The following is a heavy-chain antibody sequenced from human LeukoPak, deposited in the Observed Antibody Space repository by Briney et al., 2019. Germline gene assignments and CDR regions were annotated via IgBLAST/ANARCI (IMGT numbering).Heavy chain of an antibody. V-gene: IGHV3-23*01. D-gene: IGHD5-12*01. Sequence: GGSLRLSCAASGFTFNSYAVSWVRQAPGKGLEWVSLIRGSTYYADSVKGRFTISRDNSQKTVYLQMNSLRAEDTALYYCAKDLGGSTDYWGQGTLVTVSS. CDR3: AKDLGGSTDY. J-gene: IGHJ4*02. CDR2: IRGST. CDR1: GFTFNSYA.